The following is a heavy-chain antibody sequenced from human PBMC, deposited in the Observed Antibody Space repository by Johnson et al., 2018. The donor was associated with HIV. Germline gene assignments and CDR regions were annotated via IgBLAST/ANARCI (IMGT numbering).Heavy chain of an antibody. Sequence: MLLVESGGGLVQPGGSLRLSCAASGFTFSSYWMSWVRQAPGKGLEWVANIKQDGSENYYVDSVKGRFTISRDNAKNSLYLQMNSRRAEDTALYYCANDIGGTSSSGSYPWGALGSWGQGTMITVSS. CDR1: GFTFSSYW. CDR2: IKQDGSEN. CDR3: ANDIGGTSSSGSYPWGALGS. J-gene: IGHJ3*02. V-gene: IGHV3-7*03. D-gene: IGHD6-13*01.